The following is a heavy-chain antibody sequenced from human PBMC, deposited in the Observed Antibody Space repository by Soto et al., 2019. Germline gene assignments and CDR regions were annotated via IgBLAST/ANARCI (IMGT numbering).Heavy chain of an antibody. D-gene: IGHD1-26*01. CDR3: ARTHGSYSTFDY. CDR1: GFSLSTSGMR. J-gene: IGHJ4*02. Sequence: VSGPTLVNPTQTLTLTCTFSGFSLSTSGMRVSWIRQPPGKALEWLARIDWDDDKFYNTSLKTRLTISKDTSKNRVVLTMTNMDPVDTATYYCARTHGSYSTFDYWGQGTLVTVSS. CDR2: IDWDDDK. V-gene: IGHV2-70*04.